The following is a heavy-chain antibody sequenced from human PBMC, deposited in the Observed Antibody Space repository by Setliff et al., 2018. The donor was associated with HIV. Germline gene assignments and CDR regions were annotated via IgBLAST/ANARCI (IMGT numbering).Heavy chain of an antibody. J-gene: IGHJ4*02. V-gene: IGHV4-59*01. Sequence: SETLSLTCAVSGGSISSNWWSWVRQSPGKGLEWIGYISHTGNTDSNPSLKSRVTISVDTSKNEFSLRLRSVTVADTATYYCARSTVGAGTTFPWGRGTLVTVSS. CDR2: ISHTGNT. D-gene: IGHD1-7*01. CDR3: ARSTVGAGTTFP. CDR1: GGSISSNW.